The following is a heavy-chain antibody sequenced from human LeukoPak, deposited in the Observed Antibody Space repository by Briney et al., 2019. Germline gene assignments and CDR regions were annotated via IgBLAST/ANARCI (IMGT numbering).Heavy chain of an antibody. J-gene: IGHJ4*02. CDR3: AGSYDTSGYFDY. D-gene: IGHD3-22*01. CDR2: IWYDGSNK. V-gene: IGHV3-30*02. CDR1: GFTFSSYG. Sequence: GGSLRLSCAASGFTFSSYGMHCVRQAPGKGLEWVAFIWYDGSNKYYADSVKGRLTISRDNSKNTLYLQMNSLRAEDTAVYYCAGSYDTSGYFDYWGQGTLVTVSS.